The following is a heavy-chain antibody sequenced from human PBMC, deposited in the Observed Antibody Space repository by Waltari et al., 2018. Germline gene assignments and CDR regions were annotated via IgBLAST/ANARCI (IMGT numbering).Heavy chain of an antibody. CDR2: IYYSGST. CDR1: GGSISSYY. Sequence: QVQLQESGPGLVKPSETLSLTCTVSGGSISSYYWSWIRQPPGKGLEWIGYIYYSGSTNYYPSLKSRVTISVDTSKNQFSLKLSSVTAADTAVYYCARYSRDGYNSYFDYWGQGTLVTVSS. D-gene: IGHD5-12*01. CDR3: ARYSRDGYNSYFDY. J-gene: IGHJ4*02. V-gene: IGHV4-59*01.